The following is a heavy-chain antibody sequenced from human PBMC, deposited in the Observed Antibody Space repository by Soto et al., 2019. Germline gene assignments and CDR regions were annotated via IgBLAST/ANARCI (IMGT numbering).Heavy chain of an antibody. CDR3: AKSSGGANPLVGDAFDI. V-gene: IGHV3-23*01. CDR1: GFTFSSYA. J-gene: IGHJ3*02. Sequence: PGGSLRLSCGASGFTFSSYAMSWVRQAPGKGLEWVSAISGSGGSTYYADSVKGRFTISRDNSKNTLYLQMNSLRAEDTAVYYCAKSSGGANPLVGDAFDIWGQGTMVTVSS. D-gene: IGHD3-16*01. CDR2: ISGSGGST.